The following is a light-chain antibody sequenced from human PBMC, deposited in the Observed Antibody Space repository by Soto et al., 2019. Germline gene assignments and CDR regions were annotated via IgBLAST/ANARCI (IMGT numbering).Light chain of an antibody. CDR1: QSVLYSSHNKNF. J-gene: IGKJ2*01. V-gene: IGKV4-1*01. CDR3: QQYYTIPDT. CDR2: WAS. Sequence: DIVMTQSPDSLAVSMGERATINCKSSQSVLYSSHNKNFLAWYQQKPGQYPKLFVYWASTRESGVPDRFSGSGSVTHFSPTISSLQAEDVAVYYCQQYYTIPDTRGQGTKLEIK.